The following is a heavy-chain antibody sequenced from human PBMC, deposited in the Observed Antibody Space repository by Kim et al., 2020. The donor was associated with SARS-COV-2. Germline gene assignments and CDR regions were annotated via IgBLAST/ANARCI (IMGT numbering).Heavy chain of an antibody. CDR2: ISSSSSYI. J-gene: IGHJ4*02. CDR3: ARLVVGRWLQYNY. Sequence: GGSLRLSCAASGFTFSSYSMNWVRQAPGKGLEWVSSISSSSSYIYYADSVKGRFTISRDNAKNSLYLQMNSLRAEDTAVYYCARLVVGRWLQYNYWGQGTLVTVSS. D-gene: IGHD2-15*01. CDR1: GFTFSSYS. V-gene: IGHV3-21*01.